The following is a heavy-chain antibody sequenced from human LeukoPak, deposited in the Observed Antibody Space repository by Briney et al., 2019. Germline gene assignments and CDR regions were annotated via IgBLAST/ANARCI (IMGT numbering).Heavy chain of an antibody. Sequence: GGSLRLSCAASGFTFSSYSMNWVRQAPGKGLEWVSSISSSSSYIYYADSVKGRFTISRDNAKNSLYLQMNSLRAEDTAVYYCARDHAPTYYYGSGSAKDAFDIWGQGTMVTVSS. D-gene: IGHD3-10*01. CDR1: GFTFSSYS. J-gene: IGHJ3*02. CDR2: ISSSSSYI. CDR3: ARDHAPTYYYGSGSAKDAFDI. V-gene: IGHV3-21*04.